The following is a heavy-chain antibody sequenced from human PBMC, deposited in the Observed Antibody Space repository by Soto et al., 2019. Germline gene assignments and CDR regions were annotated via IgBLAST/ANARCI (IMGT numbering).Heavy chain of an antibody. CDR3: ARGPYYYDSSGYL. J-gene: IGHJ4*02. CDR1: GGSFSGYY. Sequence: SETLSLTCAVYGGSFSGYYWSWIRQPPGKGLEWIGEINHSGSTNYNPSLKSRVTISVDTSKNQFSLKLSSVTAADTAVYYCARGPYYYDSSGYLWGQGTLVTVSS. V-gene: IGHV4-34*01. CDR2: INHSGST. D-gene: IGHD3-22*01.